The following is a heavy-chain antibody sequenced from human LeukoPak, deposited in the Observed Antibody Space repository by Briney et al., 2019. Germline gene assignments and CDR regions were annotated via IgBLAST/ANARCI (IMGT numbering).Heavy chain of an antibody. D-gene: IGHD3-16*02. CDR1: GFTLSSYW. CDR2: IKQDGSDK. Sequence: GGSLRLSCAASGFTLSSYWMSWVRQAPGKGLEWVANIKQDGSDKYYVDSVKGRFTISRDNAKNSLYLQMNSLSAEDTAVYYCARSLSGYPNWFDPWGQGTLVTVSS. J-gene: IGHJ5*02. CDR3: ARSLSGYPNWFDP. V-gene: IGHV3-7*01.